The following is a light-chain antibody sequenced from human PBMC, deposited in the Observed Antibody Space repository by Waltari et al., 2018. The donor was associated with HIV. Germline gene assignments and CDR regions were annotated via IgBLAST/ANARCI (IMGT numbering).Light chain of an antibody. J-gene: IGLJ2*01. Sequence: QSALTQPASVSGSPGQSITISCTGTSSDVGSYNLVSWYQQHPGKAPKLMIYEVSKRPAGVSNRFSGSKSGNTAALTISGLQAEDEADYYDCSYAGSSTYVVFGGGTKLTVL. CDR2: EVS. CDR1: SSDVGSYNL. CDR3: CSYAGSSTYVV. V-gene: IGLV2-23*02.